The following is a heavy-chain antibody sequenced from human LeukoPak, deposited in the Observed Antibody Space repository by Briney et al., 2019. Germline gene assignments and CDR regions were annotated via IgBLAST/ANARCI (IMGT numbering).Heavy chain of an antibody. D-gene: IGHD1-26*01. CDR2: IYYSGST. J-gene: IGHJ4*02. CDR3: ARGGAQVLGGYYFDY. CDR1: GGSISSHY. Sequence: SETLSLTCTVSGGSISSHYWSWIRQPPGKGLEWIGYIYYSGSTNYNLSLKSRVTMSVDTSTNQFSLKLSSVTAADTAVYYCARGGAQVLGGYYFDYWGQGTLVTVSS. V-gene: IGHV4-59*11.